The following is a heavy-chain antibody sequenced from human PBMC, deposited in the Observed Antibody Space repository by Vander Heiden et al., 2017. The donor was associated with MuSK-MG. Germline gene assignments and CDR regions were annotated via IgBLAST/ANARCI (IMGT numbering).Heavy chain of an antibody. Sequence: QVQLVQSGAEVKKPGSSVKVSCKASGGTFSSYAISWVRQAPGQGLEWMGGIIPIFGTANYAQKVQGRVTITADESTSTAYMELSRLRSEDTAVYYCARDHRAGAGSKSFDYWGQGTLVTVSS. CDR1: GGTFSSYA. CDR2: IIPIFGTA. J-gene: IGHJ4*02. CDR3: ARDHRAGAGSKSFDY. V-gene: IGHV1-69*01. D-gene: IGHD6-19*01.